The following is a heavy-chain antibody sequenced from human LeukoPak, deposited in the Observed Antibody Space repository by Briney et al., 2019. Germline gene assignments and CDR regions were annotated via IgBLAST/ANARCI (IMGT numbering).Heavy chain of an antibody. CDR1: GGSFSGYY. CDR2: IYYSGST. CDR3: ARGVTVTTEFDY. Sequence: SETLSLTCAVYGGSFSGYYWSWIRQPPGKGLEWIGSIYYSGSTYYNPSLKSRVTISVDTSKNQFSLKLSSVTAADTAVYYCARGVTVTTEFDYWGQGTLVTVSS. V-gene: IGHV4-34*01. J-gene: IGHJ4*02. D-gene: IGHD4-17*01.